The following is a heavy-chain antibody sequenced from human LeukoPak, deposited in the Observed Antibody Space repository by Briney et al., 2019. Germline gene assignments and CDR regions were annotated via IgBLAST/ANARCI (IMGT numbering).Heavy chain of an antibody. D-gene: IGHD3-10*01. CDR1: GYTFTGHY. Sequence: ASVKVSCKASGYTFTGHYMHCGRQAPGQGLEWMGWINPNSGGTNYAQKFQGRVTMTRDTSISTAYMELSRLRSDDTAVYYCARSVLLWFGELSGALGYWGQGTLVTVSS. CDR2: INPNSGGT. CDR3: ARSVLLWFGELSGALGY. J-gene: IGHJ4*02. V-gene: IGHV1-2*02.